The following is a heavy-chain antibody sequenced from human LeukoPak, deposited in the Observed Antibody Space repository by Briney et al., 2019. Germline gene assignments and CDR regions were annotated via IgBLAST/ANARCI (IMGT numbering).Heavy chain of an antibody. CDR3: ARGVAISSSGLYDTFDY. J-gene: IGHJ4*02. V-gene: IGHV3-64*02. CDR1: GFTFSNSA. CDR2: ISTNGDRT. Sequence: GGSLGLSCAASGFTFSNSAMYWVRQAPGKGLEFVSVISTNGDRTYYADSVKGRFTISRDNFQNTLYLQMGSMSADDMAVYYCARGVAISSSGLYDTFDYWGQGALVTVSS. D-gene: IGHD6-19*01.